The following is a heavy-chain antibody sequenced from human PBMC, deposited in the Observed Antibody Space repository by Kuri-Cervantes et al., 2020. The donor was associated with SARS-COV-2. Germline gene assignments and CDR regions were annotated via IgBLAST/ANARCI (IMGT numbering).Heavy chain of an antibody. CDR2: ISGSGGST. CDR1: GFSFSSYA. D-gene: IGHD6-6*01. CDR3: AKDPQLGDAFDI. Sequence: GESLETSCASSGFSFSSYAMSWVRQAPGKGLEWVSAISGSGGSTYYADYVKGRFTISRDNSKNTLYLQMNSLRAEDTAVYYCAKDPQLGDAFDIWGQGTMVTVSS. V-gene: IGHV3-23*01. J-gene: IGHJ3*02.